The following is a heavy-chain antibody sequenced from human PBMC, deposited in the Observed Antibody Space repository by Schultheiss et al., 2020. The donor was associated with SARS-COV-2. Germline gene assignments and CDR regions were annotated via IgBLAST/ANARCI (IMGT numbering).Heavy chain of an antibody. Sequence: GGSLRLSCAASGFTFSSYSMNWVRQAPGKGLVWVSRINSDGSSTSYADSVKGRFTISRDNAKNTLYLQMNSLRAEDTAVYYCARAAYFWSGYSANYYYYYYMDVWGKGTTVTVSS. CDR2: INSDGSST. CDR1: GFTFSSYS. J-gene: IGHJ6*03. V-gene: IGHV3-74*01. CDR3: ARAAYFWSGYSANYYYYYYMDV. D-gene: IGHD3-3*01.